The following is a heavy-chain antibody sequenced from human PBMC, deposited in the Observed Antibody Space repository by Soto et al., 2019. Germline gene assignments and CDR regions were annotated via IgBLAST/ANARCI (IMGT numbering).Heavy chain of an antibody. V-gene: IGHV6-1*01. CDR1: GDSVSSNSAA. CDR3: ARYRTGTGRSHYGMDV. Sequence: SQTLSLTCAMSGDSVSSNSAAWNWIRQSPSRGLEWLGRTYYRSKWYNDYAVSVKSRITINPDTSQNQFSLQLNSVTPEDTAVYYCARYRTGTGRSHYGMDVWGQGTTVTVSS. J-gene: IGHJ6*02. D-gene: IGHD1-7*01. CDR2: TYYRSKWYN.